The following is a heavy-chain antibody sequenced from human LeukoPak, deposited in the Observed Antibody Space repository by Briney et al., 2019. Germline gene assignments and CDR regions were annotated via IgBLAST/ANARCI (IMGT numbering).Heavy chain of an antibody. J-gene: IGHJ4*02. CDR3: AREWYCSSTSCRQFDY. D-gene: IGHD2-2*01. CDR1: GFTFSRYS. CDR2: ISSSSCYI. V-gene: IGHV3-21*01. Sequence: KPGGSLRLSCAASGFTFSRYSMNWVRQAPGKGLEWVSSISSSSCYIYYADSVKGRFTISRDNAKNSLYLQMNSLRAEDKAVYYCAREWYCSSTSCRQFDYWGQGTLVTVSS.